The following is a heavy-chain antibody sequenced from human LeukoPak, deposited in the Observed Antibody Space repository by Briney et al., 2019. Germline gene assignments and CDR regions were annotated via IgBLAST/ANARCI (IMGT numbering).Heavy chain of an antibody. CDR2: IYYSGST. V-gene: IGHV4-39*07. CDR3: ARAIRSSSWYLSGPEGYNWFDP. CDR1: GGSISSSSYY. D-gene: IGHD6-13*01. J-gene: IGHJ5*02. Sequence: SETLSLTCTVSGGSISSSSYYWGWIRQPPGKGLEWIGSIYYSGSTYYNPSLKSRVTISVDTSKNQFSLKLSSVTAADTAVYYCARAIRSSSWYLSGPEGYNWFDPWGQGTLVTVSS.